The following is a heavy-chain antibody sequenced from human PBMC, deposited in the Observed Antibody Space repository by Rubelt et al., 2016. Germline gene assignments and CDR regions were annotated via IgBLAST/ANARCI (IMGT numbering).Heavy chain of an antibody. CDR2: IYYSGST. CDR3: ARDPRAGTTSFDY. J-gene: IGHJ4*02. Sequence: QLQLQESGPGLVKPSETLSLTCTVSGGSISSSSYYWGWIRQPPGKGLAWIGSIYYSGSTYYNPSLKSRVTISVDTSKSQFSLKLSSVTAADTAVYYCARDPRAGTTSFDYWGQGTLVTVSS. V-gene: IGHV4-39*07. CDR1: GGSISSSSYY. D-gene: IGHD1-7*01.